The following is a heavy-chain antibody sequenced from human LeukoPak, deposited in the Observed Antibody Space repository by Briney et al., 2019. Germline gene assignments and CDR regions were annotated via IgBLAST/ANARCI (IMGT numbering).Heavy chain of an antibody. CDR1: GFTFSSYA. CDR2: ISYDGSNK. Sequence: GGSLRLSCAASGFTFSSYAMHWVRQAPGKGPEWVAVISYDGSNKYYADSVKGRFTISRDNSKNTLYLQMNSLRAEDTAVYYCARDRLKLVVVVAATYYYYYGMDVWGQGTTVTVSS. V-gene: IGHV3-30-3*01. CDR3: ARDRLKLVVVVAATYYYYYGMDV. J-gene: IGHJ6*02. D-gene: IGHD2-15*01.